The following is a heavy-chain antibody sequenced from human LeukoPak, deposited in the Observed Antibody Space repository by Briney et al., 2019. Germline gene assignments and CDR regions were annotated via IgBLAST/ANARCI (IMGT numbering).Heavy chain of an antibody. J-gene: IGHJ5*02. CDR3: ARRPIAAGNNWFDP. V-gene: IGHV4-39*01. CDR1: GGSISSAAYY. Sequence: SETLSLTCTVSGGSISSAAYYWGWVRQPPAKGLDWIGSIYYTGTTYYSPSLQTRATLSFDTSKNQFSLKVTSVTATDTAVYFCARRPIAAGNNWFDPWGQGTLVTVSS. CDR2: IYYTGTT. D-gene: IGHD6-13*01.